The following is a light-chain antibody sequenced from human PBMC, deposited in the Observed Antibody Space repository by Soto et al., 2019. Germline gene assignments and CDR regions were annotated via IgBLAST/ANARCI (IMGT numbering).Light chain of an antibody. Sequence: EIVLTQSPVTLSLSPGERATLSCRASQRITSNFLAWFQQKAGLAPRLLIYGASTRASGVPDRFSGGGSGTDFVLTISRLEPEDFAVYYCQQYNDWPLTFGQGTKVDI. CDR2: GAS. J-gene: IGKJ1*01. CDR1: QRITSNF. CDR3: QQYNDWPLT. V-gene: IGKV3-20*01.